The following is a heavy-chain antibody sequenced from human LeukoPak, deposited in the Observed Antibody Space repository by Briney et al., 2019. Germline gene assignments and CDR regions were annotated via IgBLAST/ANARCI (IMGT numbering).Heavy chain of an antibody. Sequence: GGSLRLSCAASGCTFSSYGMHWVRQAPGKGLEWVASTWSDGSNKYYADSVKGRFTISRDNSKNTLYLQMNSLRAEDTAAYYCARGGKSAFYYGKDVWGQGTMVTVSS. J-gene: IGHJ6*02. V-gene: IGHV3-33*01. CDR2: TWSDGSNK. CDR1: GCTFSSYG. CDR3: ARGGKSAFYYGKDV. D-gene: IGHD5-12*01.